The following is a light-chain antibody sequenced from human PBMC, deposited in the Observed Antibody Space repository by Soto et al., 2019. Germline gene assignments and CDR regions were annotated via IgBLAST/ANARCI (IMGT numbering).Light chain of an antibody. CDR3: QQSFSTPRT. Sequence: DIVLTQSPSTLSLSVGDRATLTCRASQSISNWLAWYQQKPGTAPKVLIYHASNWQSGVPSRFSGSGSGTEFTLTISSLQPEDFATYYCQQSFSTPRTFGQGTKVDIK. J-gene: IGKJ1*01. CDR2: HAS. CDR1: QSISNW. V-gene: IGKV1-5*01.